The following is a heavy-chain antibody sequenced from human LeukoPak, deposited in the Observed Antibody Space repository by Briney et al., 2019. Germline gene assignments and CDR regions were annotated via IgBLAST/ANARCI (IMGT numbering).Heavy chain of an antibody. Sequence: ASVKVSCKASGYTFTSYDINWVRQATGQGLEWMGWMNPNSGNTGYAQKFQGRVTITRNTSISTAYMELSSLRAEDTAVYYCAKRRGYNSGDFDYWGQGTLVTVSS. J-gene: IGHJ4*02. V-gene: IGHV1-8*02. D-gene: IGHD5-18*01. CDR1: GYTFTSYD. CDR2: MNPNSGNT. CDR3: AKRRGYNSGDFDY.